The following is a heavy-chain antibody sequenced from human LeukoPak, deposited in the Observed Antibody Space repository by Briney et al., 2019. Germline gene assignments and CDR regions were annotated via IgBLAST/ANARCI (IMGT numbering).Heavy chain of an antibody. CDR2: IYYSGST. CDR1: GGSISSYY. D-gene: IGHD4-17*01. J-gene: IGHJ5*02. Sequence: SETLSLTCTVSGGSISSYYWSWIRQPPGKGLEWIGYIYYSGSTNYNPSLKSRVTISVDTSKNQFSLKLSSVTAADTAVYYCARLGPYGDPRYNWFDPWGQGTLVTVSS. V-gene: IGHV4-59*08. CDR3: ARLGPYGDPRYNWFDP.